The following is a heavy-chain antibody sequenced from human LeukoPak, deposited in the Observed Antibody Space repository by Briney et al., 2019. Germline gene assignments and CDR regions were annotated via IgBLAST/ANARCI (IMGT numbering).Heavy chain of an antibody. CDR2: ISGAGGTT. Sequence: GGSLRLSCAAPGFTFSTFDMSWVRQAPGKGLQWVSTISGAGGTTLFADSVKGRFSISRDNSNNKVFLQMNSLRVEDTTVYYCAKASDFDSSGFPIDVFDFWGQGLLVSVAS. D-gene: IGHD3-22*01. CDR1: GFTFSTFD. V-gene: IGHV3-23*01. CDR3: AKASDFDSSGFPIDVFDF. J-gene: IGHJ5*01.